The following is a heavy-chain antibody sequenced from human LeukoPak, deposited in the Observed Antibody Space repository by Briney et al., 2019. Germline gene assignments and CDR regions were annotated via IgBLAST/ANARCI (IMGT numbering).Heavy chain of an antibody. V-gene: IGHV2-5*02. CDR1: GFSASSTGVG. Sequence: SGPALVKPTQTLTLICTLSGFSASSTGVGVSWIRQSPGKTLEWLAISYWDDDKYYQPSLKIRLSITKDTFKNQVVLTMTNMDPMDTATYFGAHRRIRADEAGQYNGGFDYWGQGTLVTVSS. CDR2: SYWDDDK. D-gene: IGHD3-9*01. CDR3: AHRRIRADEAGQYNGGFDY. J-gene: IGHJ4*02.